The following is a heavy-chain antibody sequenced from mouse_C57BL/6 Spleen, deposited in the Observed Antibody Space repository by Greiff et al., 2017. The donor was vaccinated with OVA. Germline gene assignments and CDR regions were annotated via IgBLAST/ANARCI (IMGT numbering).Heavy chain of an antibody. Sequence: VQLQQSGPELVKPGASVKISCKASGYAFSSSWMNWVKQRPGKGLEWIGRIYPGDGDTNYNGKFKGKATLTADKSSSTAYMQLSSLTSEDSAVYFCAREGTTVVENYCDYWGQGTTLTVSS. V-gene: IGHV1-82*01. CDR3: AREGTTVVENYCDY. J-gene: IGHJ2*01. CDR2: IYPGDGDT. D-gene: IGHD1-1*01. CDR1: GYAFSSSW.